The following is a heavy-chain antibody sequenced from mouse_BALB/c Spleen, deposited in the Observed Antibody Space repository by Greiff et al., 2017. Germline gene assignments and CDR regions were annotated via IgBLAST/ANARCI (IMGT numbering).Heavy chain of an antibody. CDR3: ARGGPAWFAY. CDR2: INPSTGYT. Sequence: QVHVKQSGAELAKPGASVKMSCKASGYTFTSYWMHWVKQRPGQGLEWIGYINPSTGYTEYNQKFKDKATLTADKSSSTAYMQLSSLTSEDSAVYYCARGGPAWFAYWGQGTLVTVSA. CDR1: GYTFTSYW. V-gene: IGHV1-7*01. J-gene: IGHJ3*01.